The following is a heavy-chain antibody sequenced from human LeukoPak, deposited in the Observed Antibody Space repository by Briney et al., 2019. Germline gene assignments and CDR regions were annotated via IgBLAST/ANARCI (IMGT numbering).Heavy chain of an antibody. J-gene: IGHJ5*02. CDR3: AKRGLRVNWFHP. CDR2: INGAGNSS. D-gene: IGHD4-17*01. CDR1: GFTFNLYA. V-gene: IGHV3-23*01. Sequence: GGSLRLSCAASGFTFNLYAMNWVRQAPGKGLEWVSSINGAGNSSYYADSLRGRFTVSRDNSKNTLYLQMNSLRAEDTAVYYCAKRGLRVNWFHPWGQGTLVTVSS.